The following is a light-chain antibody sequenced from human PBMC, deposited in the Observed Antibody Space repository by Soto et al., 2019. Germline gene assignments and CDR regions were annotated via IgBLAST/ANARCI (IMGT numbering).Light chain of an antibody. V-gene: IGLV1-44*01. J-gene: IGLJ3*02. Sequence: QAVVTQPPSASGTPGQRVTISCSGSSSNIGSNTVNWYQHLPGTAPKLLIYGSNQRPSGVPDRFSGSKPGTSASLAISGLQSEDEADYYCAAWDDSLDGWVFGGGTKLTVL. CDR1: SSNIGSNT. CDR3: AAWDDSLDGWV. CDR2: GSN.